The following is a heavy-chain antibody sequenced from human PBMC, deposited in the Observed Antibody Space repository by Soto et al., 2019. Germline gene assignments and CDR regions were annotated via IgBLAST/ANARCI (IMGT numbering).Heavy chain of an antibody. Sequence: SETLSLTCIVSGGSISSSSYYWGWIRQPPGKGLEWIGSIYYSGSTYYNSSLKSRVTISVDTSKNQFSLRLSSVTAADTAVYYCARLPGLYYYYMDVWGKGTTVTVSS. D-gene: IGHD3-16*01. CDR2: IYYSGST. V-gene: IGHV4-39*01. CDR3: ARLPGLYYYYMDV. CDR1: GGSISSSSYY. J-gene: IGHJ6*03.